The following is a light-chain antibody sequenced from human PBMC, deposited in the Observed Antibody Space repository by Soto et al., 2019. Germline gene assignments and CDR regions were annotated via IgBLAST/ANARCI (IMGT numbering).Light chain of an antibody. Sequence: QSVLTQPPSASGTPGQRVTISCTGTSSDVGGYNYVSWSQQHPGKAPQLMIYEVSNRPSGASNRFSGSTSGNTASLTISGLQAEDEADYYCSSYTSSSTYVFGTGTKVTVL. J-gene: IGLJ1*01. CDR1: SSDVGGYNY. CDR2: EVS. V-gene: IGLV2-14*01. CDR3: SSYTSSSTYV.